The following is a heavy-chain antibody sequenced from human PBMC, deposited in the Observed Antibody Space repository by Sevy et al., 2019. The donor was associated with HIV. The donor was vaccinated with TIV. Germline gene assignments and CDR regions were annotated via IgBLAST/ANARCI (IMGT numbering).Heavy chain of an antibody. V-gene: IGHV4-4*07. J-gene: IGHJ4*02. CDR3: ARDYRYDFHGSGRHYFDY. Sequence: SETLSLTCTVSGGSISSYYWSWIRQPAGKGLEWIGRIYPGGNSNYNPSLKSRVTMSVDTSKNQFSLRLSPVTAADTAVYYCARDYRYDFHGSGRHYFDYWGQGTLVTVSS. CDR1: GGSISSYY. D-gene: IGHD3-10*01. CDR2: IYPGGNS.